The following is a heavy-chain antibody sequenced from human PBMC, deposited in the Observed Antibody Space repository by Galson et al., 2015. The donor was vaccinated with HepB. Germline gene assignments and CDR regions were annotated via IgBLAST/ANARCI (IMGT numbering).Heavy chain of an antibody. CDR1: GGSMSSGGPS. V-gene: IGHV4-30-2*01. CDR2: IFHGGST. D-gene: IGHD4-17*01. CDR3: ARGGDDYGDLVDS. Sequence: TLSLTCTVSGGSMSSGGPSWSWIRQPPGKGLEWIGCIFHGGSTYYNPSLKSRVTISVNRSKNQFFLKLTSVTAADTAVYYCARGGDDYGDLVDSWGQGTLVTVSS. J-gene: IGHJ4*02.